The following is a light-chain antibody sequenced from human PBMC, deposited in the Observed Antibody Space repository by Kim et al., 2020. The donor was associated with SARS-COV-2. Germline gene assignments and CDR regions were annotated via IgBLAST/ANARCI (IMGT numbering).Light chain of an antibody. Sequence: QSALTQPASVSGSPGQSITISCTGASSDIGSYGLVSWYQHHPGKAPKVIIYEVNKRPSGVSNRFSGSKSGNTASLTISGLQAEDEADYYCCSYAGSSTFVFGTGTKVTVL. J-gene: IGLJ1*01. CDR1: SSDIGSYGL. CDR2: EVN. CDR3: CSYAGSSTFV. V-gene: IGLV2-23*02.